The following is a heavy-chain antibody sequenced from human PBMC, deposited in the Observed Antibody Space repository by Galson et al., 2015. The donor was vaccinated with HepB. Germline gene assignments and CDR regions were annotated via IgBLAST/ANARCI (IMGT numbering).Heavy chain of an antibody. V-gene: IGHV3-23*01. CDR1: GFTFSNYG. D-gene: IGHD3-10*01. J-gene: IGHJ4*02. CDR2: ISDSGGST. CDR3: AKSEYSYGSGTTPSG. Sequence: SLRLSCAASGFTFSNYGMSWVRQTPGKGLEWVSSISDSGGSTFYADSVRGRFTISRDNSKNTLYLQMNSLRAEDTALYYRAKSEYSYGSGTTPSGWGQGSLVTVSS.